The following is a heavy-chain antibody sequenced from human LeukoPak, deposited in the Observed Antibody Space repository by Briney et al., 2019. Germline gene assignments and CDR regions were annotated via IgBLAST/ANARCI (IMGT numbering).Heavy chain of an antibody. J-gene: IGHJ5*02. V-gene: IGHV4-30-4*01. CDR2: IYYSGST. CDR1: GGSISSGDYY. Sequence: SQTVSLTCTVSGGSISSGDYYWSWIRQPPGRGLEWIGNIYYSGSTYYNPSLKSRVTISVDTSKNQFSLRLSSVTAADTAVYYCARLTMVRGVRDYNWFDPWGQGTLVTVSS. CDR3: ARLTMVRGVRDYNWFDP. D-gene: IGHD3-10*01.